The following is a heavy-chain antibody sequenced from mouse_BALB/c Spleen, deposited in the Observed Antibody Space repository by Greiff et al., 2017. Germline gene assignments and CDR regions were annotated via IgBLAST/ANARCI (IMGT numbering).Heavy chain of an antibody. V-gene: IGHV1-87*01. CDR2: IYPGDGDT. CDR1: GYTFTSYW. CDR3: ARLYGNYVSYAMDY. Sequence: VKLVESGAELARPGASVKLSCKASGYTFTSYWMQWVKQRPGQGLEWIGAIYPGDGDTRYTQKFKGKATLTADKSSSTAYMQLSSLASEDSAVYYCARLYGNYVSYAMDYWGQGTSVTVSS. D-gene: IGHD2-1*01. J-gene: IGHJ4*01.